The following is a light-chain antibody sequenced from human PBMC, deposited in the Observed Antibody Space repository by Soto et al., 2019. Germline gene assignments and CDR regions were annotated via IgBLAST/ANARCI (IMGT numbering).Light chain of an antibody. J-gene: IGKJ1*01. CDR2: GAS. CDR1: QGIRND. CDR3: REHNSYTLT. V-gene: IGKV1-17*01. Sequence: DIQMTQSPSSPSASVGDRVTITSRASQGIRNDLGWYQEKPGKDPKRLIYGASSLQSGVPSTFSGRGSGTEFALRISSLQHVDFATYYSREHNSYTLTFGQGTKVDIK.